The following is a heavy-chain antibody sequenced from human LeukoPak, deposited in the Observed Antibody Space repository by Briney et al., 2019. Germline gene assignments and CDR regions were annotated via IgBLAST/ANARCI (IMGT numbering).Heavy chain of an antibody. CDR3: ATVRRRSRWYFDL. CDR2: IYSCGST. J-gene: IGHJ2*01. CDR1: GFTFSSNY. D-gene: IGHD2-15*01. V-gene: IGHV3-53*05. Sequence: PAGTLRLSCTASGFTFSSNYMSWIRQPPGKGLEWVSVIYSCGSTYYADSLKGRFTISRDNSKNTLSLQMNSLRSADTAVYYCATVRRRSRWYFDLWGRRTLVTVSS.